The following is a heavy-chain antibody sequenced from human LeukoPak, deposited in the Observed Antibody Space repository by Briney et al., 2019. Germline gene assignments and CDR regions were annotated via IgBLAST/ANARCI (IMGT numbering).Heavy chain of an antibody. CDR3: ARQLRATDAFDI. D-gene: IGHD1-7*01. V-gene: IGHV3-21*01. Sequence: PGGSLRLSCAASGFTFSSYSMNWVRQAPGKGLEWVSSISSSSSYIYYADSVKGRFTISRDNAKNSLYLQMNSLRAEDTAVYYCARQLRATDAFDIWGQGTMVTVSS. CDR2: ISSSSSYI. CDR1: GFTFSSYS. J-gene: IGHJ3*02.